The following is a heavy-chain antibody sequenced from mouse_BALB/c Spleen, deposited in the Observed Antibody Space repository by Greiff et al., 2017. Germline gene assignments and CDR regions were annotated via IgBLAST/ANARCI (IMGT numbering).Heavy chain of an antibody. CDR2: INPSTGYT. V-gene: IGHV1-7*01. CDR1: GYTFTSYW. J-gene: IGHJ4*01. D-gene: IGHD2-3*01. CDR3: ARGYDGYLYYYAMDY. Sequence: QVQLQQSGAELAKPGASVKMSCKASGYTFTSYWMHWVKQRPGQGLEWIGYINPSTGYTEYNQKFKDKATLTADKSSSTAYMQLSSLTSEDSAVYYCARGYDGYLYYYAMDYWGQGTSVTVSS.